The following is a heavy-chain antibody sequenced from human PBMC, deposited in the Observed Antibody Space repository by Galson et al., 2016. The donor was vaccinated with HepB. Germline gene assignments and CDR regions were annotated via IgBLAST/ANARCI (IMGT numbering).Heavy chain of an antibody. CDR1: GFTFSTYA. CDR2: ISGSGDNT. CDR3: TKNHDGYESKPGVN. V-gene: IGHV3-23*01. J-gene: IGHJ4*02. Sequence: SLRLSCAVSGFTFSTYAMGWVRQAPGKGLEWVSSISGSGDNTYYADSVKGRFTISRDNSKNTLYLQMNSLRAEDTAVYYCTKNHDGYESKPGVNWGQGTLVTVSS. D-gene: IGHD3-22*01.